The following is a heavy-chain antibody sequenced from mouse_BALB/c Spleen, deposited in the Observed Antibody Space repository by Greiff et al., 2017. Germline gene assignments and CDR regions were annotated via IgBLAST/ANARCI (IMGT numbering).Heavy chain of an antibody. CDR1: GYSITSGYS. J-gene: IGHJ2*01. CDR2: IHYSGST. V-gene: IGHV3-1*02. Sequence: EVQLVESGPDLVKPSQSLSLTCTVTGYSITSGYSWPWIRQFPGNKLEWMGYIHYSGSTNYNPSLKSRISITRDTSKNQFFLQLNSVTTEDTATYYCAREDYWGQGTTLTVSS. CDR3: AREDY.